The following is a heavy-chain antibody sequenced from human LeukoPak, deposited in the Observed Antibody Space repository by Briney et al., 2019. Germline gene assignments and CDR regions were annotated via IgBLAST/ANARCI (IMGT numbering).Heavy chain of an antibody. CDR1: GFTFSSYG. CDR2: ISYDGSNK. D-gene: IGHD6-19*01. J-gene: IGHJ3*02. Sequence: PGGSLRLSCAASGFTFSSYGMHWVRQAPGKGLEWVAVISYDGSNKYYADSVKGRFTISRDNSKNTLYLQMNSLRAEDTAVYYCAKEGYSSGWGAFGIWGQGTMVTVSS. V-gene: IGHV3-30*18. CDR3: AKEGYSSGWGAFGI.